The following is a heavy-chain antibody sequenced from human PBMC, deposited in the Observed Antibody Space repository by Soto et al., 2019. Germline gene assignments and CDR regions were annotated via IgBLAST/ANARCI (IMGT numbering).Heavy chain of an antibody. CDR3: ASRRAYYAFFY. CDR1: VGSISSGDYY. J-gene: IGHJ4*02. CDR2: IYYSGST. Sequence: PSETLSLTCTVSVGSISSGDYYLSWIRQPPGKGLEWIGYIYYSGSTYYNPSLKSRVTISVDTSKNQFSLKLSSVTAADTAVYYCASRRAYYAFFYWGKGTRLTVSS. V-gene: IGHV4-30-4*01. D-gene: IGHD3-3*01.